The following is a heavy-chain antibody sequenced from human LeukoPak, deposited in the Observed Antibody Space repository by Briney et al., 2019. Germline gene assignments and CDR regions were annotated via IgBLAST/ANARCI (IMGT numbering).Heavy chain of an antibody. CDR1: GFTVSSNY. J-gene: IGHJ4*02. Sequence: QSGGSLRLSCAASGFTVSSNYMSWVRQAPGKGLEWVSVIYSGGSTYYADSVKGRFTISRDNSKNTLYLQMNSLRAEDTAVYYCAREDSYSYGHYWGQGTLVTVSS. V-gene: IGHV3-53*01. CDR2: IYSGGST. D-gene: IGHD5-18*01. CDR3: AREDSYSYGHY.